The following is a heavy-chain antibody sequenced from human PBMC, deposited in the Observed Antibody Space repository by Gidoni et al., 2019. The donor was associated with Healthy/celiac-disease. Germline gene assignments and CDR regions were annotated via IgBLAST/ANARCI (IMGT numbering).Heavy chain of an antibody. V-gene: IGHV3-30*01. D-gene: IGHD3-16*01. Sequence: QVRLVESVGGLVQPGRSLRRSCAAPAFTFSSYAMHWVRQAPGKGLEWVAVISYDVSTKYYADSVKGLFTISRDTSKNTLYLQMNSLRAEDTAVYYCARGSMITFGGVPDAFDIWGQGTMVTVSS. CDR1: AFTFSSYA. CDR2: ISYDVSTK. CDR3: ARGSMITFGGVPDAFDI. J-gene: IGHJ3*02.